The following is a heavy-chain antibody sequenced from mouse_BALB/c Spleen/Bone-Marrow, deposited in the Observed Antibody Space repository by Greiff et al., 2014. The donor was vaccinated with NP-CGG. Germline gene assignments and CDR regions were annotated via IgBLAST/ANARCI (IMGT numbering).Heavy chain of an antibody. CDR3: ARDVGNYYAMDY. D-gene: IGHD2-1*01. Sequence: VQLQQPGPELVKPGAPMKISCKASGFSFTGYTMNWVKQSHGKNLEWIGLINPYTGETSYNQKFKGKATLTVDKSSSTAYMELLSLTSEDSAVYYCARDVGNYYAMDYWGQGTSVTVSS. J-gene: IGHJ4*01. CDR1: GFSFTGYT. V-gene: IGHV1-26*01. CDR2: INPYTGET.